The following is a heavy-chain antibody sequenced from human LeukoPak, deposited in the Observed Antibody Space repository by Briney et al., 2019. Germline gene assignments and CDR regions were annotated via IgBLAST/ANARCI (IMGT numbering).Heavy chain of an antibody. CDR1: GFTFSSYA. CDR2: ISYDGSNK. D-gene: IGHD3-9*01. J-gene: IGHJ4*02. V-gene: IGHV3-30-3*01. Sequence: PGGSLRLSCVASGFTFSSYAMHWVRQAPGKGLEWVALISYDGSNKYYADSVKGRFTISRDNSKNTLYLQMNSLRAEDTAVYYCAKDLYLTGYSFDYWGQGTLVTVSS. CDR3: AKDLYLTGYSFDY.